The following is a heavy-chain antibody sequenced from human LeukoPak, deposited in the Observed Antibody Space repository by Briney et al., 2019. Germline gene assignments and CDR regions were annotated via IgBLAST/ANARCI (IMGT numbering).Heavy chain of an antibody. CDR1: GGSISSYY. V-gene: IGHV4-4*07. CDR2: IYASGSI. D-gene: IGHD6-13*01. J-gene: IGHJ6*03. CDR3: ARGPGYSSSWYWYYYYYYMDV. Sequence: PSETLSLTCTVSGGSISSYYWSWIRQPAGKGLEWIGRIYASGSINYNPSLKSRVTMSVDTSKNQLSLKLTSVTAADTAVYYCARGPGYSSSWYWYYYYYYMDVWGKGTTATVSS.